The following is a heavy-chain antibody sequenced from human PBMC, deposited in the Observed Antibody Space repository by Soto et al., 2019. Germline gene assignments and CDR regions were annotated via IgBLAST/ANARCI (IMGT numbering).Heavy chain of an antibody. CDR2: ISYDGSNK. CDR1: GFTFSSYA. CDR3: ARPRNYYDSSRTNWFDP. J-gene: IGHJ5*02. D-gene: IGHD3-22*01. V-gene: IGHV3-30-3*01. Sequence: GGSLRLSCAASGFTFSSYAMHWVRQAPGKGLEWVAVISYDGSNKYYADSVKGRFTISRDNSKNTLYLQMNSLRAEDTAVYYCARPRNYYDSSRTNWFDPWGQGTLVTVSS.